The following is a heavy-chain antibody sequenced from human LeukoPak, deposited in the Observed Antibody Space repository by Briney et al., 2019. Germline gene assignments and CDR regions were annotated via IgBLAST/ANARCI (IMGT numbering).Heavy chain of an antibody. Sequence: ASVKVSCKASGYTFTSYDINWVRQATGQGLEWMGWMNPNSGNTGYAQKFQGRITITRNTSISTAYMELSSLRSEDTAVYYCARGCGWYSPIYSYYYMDVWAKGTTVTVSS. CDR2: MNPNSGNT. V-gene: IGHV1-8*03. D-gene: IGHD6-19*01. CDR1: GYTFTSYD. J-gene: IGHJ6*03. CDR3: ARGCGWYSPIYSYYYMDV.